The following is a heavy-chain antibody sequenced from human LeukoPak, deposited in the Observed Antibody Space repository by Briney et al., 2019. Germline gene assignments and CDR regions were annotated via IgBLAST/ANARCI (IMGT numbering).Heavy chain of an antibody. Sequence: GGSLRLSCAASGFTFSSYSMNWVRQAPGKGLVWVSYIGNTGSTTYYADSVKGRFTISRENAKNSLYLQMNTLRAEDTAVYYCVRDGAVVTSGNYPWRYFQHWGQGTLVTVSS. CDR1: GFTFSSYS. D-gene: IGHD3-10*01. CDR3: VRDGAVVTSGNYPWRYFQH. J-gene: IGHJ1*01. V-gene: IGHV3-48*01. CDR2: IGNTGSTT.